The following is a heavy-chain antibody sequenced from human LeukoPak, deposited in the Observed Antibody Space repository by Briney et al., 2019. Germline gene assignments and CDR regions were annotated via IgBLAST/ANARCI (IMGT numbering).Heavy chain of an antibody. D-gene: IGHD2-2*01. V-gene: IGHV4-38-2*01. J-gene: IGHJ4*02. CDR1: GYSISSGYY. CDR3: ARIYCSSTTCDPDN. Sequence: SETLSLTCAVSGYSISSGYYWGWIRQPPGKGLEWIGSIYSGSTYNNPSLKSRVTISVDTSKNQFSLKLSSVTAADTAVHYCARIYCSSTTCDPDNWGQGTLVAVSS. CDR2: IYSGST.